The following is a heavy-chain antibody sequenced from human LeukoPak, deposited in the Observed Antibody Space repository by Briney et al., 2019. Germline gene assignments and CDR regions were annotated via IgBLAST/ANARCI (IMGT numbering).Heavy chain of an antibody. D-gene: IGHD1-26*01. CDR1: GFTFSNAW. J-gene: IGHJ4*02. Sequence: GGSLRLSCATSGFTFSNAWMNWVRQAPGKGLEWVGRIRSNSDGGTIDYAAPVKGRFTLSRDDSKTTLYLQMNSLQTEDTAVYYCAKGGKWDVTPFDYWGQGTLVTVSS. CDR2: IRSNSDGGTI. V-gene: IGHV3-15*07. CDR3: AKGGKWDVTPFDY.